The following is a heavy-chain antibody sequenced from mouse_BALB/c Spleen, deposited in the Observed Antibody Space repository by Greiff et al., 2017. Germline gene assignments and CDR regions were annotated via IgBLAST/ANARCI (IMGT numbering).Heavy chain of an antibody. V-gene: IGHV5-6-5*01. CDR2: ISSGGST. J-gene: IGHJ2*01. CDR1: GFTFRSYA. D-gene: IGHD2-2*01. CDR3: ARDGYDVTWYFDY. Sequence: EVKPVESGGGLVKPGGSLKPFCAAFGFTFRSYAMSLVRQTPEKRLEWVASISSGGSTYYPDSVKGRFTISRDNARNILYLQMSSLRSEDTAMYYCARDGYDVTWYFDYWGQGTTLTVSS.